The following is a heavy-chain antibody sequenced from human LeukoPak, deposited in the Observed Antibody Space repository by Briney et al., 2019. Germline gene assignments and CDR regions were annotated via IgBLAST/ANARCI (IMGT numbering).Heavy chain of an antibody. V-gene: IGHV4-59*08. Sequence: SETLSLTCTVSGGSISSYYWSWIRQPPGKGLEWIGYIYYSGSTNYNPSLKSRVTISVDTSKNQFSLKLSSVTAADTAVYYCARRSSSWPVPYYFDYLGQGTLVTVSS. D-gene: IGHD6-13*01. CDR3: ARRSSSWPVPYYFDY. CDR1: GGSISSYY. CDR2: IYYSGST. J-gene: IGHJ4*02.